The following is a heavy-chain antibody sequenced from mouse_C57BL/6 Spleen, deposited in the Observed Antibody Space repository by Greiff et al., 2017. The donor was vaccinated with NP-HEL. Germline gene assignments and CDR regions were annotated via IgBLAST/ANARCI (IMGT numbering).Heavy chain of an antibody. CDR2: INPSSGYT. J-gene: IGHJ3*01. D-gene: IGHD1-1*01. V-gene: IGHV1-7*01. CDR1: GYTFTSYW. Sequence: VQLQQSGAELAKPGASVKLSCKASGYTFTSYWMHWVKQRPGQGLEWIGYINPSSGYTKYNQKFKDKATLTADTSSSTAYMQLSSLTYEDSAVYYCASYGSVAYWGQGTLVTVSA. CDR3: ASYGSVAY.